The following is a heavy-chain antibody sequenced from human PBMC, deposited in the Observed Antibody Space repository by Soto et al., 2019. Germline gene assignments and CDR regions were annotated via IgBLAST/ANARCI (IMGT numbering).Heavy chain of an antibody. D-gene: IGHD6-6*01. J-gene: IGHJ4*02. CDR1: GFTFSDHG. CDR3: AKDRTIASRNFDS. V-gene: IGHV3-23*01. Sequence: PGESLKISCTASGFTFSDHGMHWVRQAPGKGLEWVSSISGSVGSTFYADSVKGRFTISRDNSSNTLYLQMNSLRAEDTAIYYCAKDRTIASRNFDSWGQGALVTVSS. CDR2: ISGSVGST.